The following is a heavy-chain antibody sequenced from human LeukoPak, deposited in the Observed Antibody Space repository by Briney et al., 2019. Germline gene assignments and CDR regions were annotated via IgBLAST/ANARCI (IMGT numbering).Heavy chain of an antibody. CDR3: AKGLNPQLDFKVVLDGMDV. J-gene: IGHJ6*02. CDR2: ISGSGDST. Sequence: GGSLRLSCAASGFTFSSYAMSWVRQAPGKGLEWVSAISGSGDSTNYADSVKGRFTISRDNSKNTLYLQMNSLRAEDTAVYYCAKGLNPQLDFKVVLDGMDVWGQGTTVTVSS. CDR1: GFTFSSYA. D-gene: IGHD2-2*01. V-gene: IGHV3-23*01.